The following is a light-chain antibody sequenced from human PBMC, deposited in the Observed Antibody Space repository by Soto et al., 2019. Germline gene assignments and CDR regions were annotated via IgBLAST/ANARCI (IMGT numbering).Light chain of an antibody. CDR3: SSYAGSSNV. V-gene: IGLV2-8*02. Sequence: QSALTQPPSASRSPGQSVAISCTGTSSDVGGYNYVSWYQQHPGKAPKLMIYEVNKRPSGVPDRFSGSKSGNTASLTVSGLQAEDEADYYCSSYAGSSNVFGTGPKLTVL. CDR1: SSDVGGYNY. CDR2: EVN. J-gene: IGLJ1*01.